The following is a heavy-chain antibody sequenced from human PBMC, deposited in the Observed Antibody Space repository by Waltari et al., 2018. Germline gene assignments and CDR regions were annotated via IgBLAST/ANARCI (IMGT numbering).Heavy chain of an antibody. CDR3: ARVAAAGQNYYYYYGMDV. V-gene: IGHV4-61*02. D-gene: IGHD6-13*01. Sequence: QVQLQESGPGLVKPSQTLSLTCTVSGGSISSGSYYWSWIRQPAGKGLEWIGRIYTSGSTNYNPSLKSRVTMSVDTSKNQFSLKLSSVTAADTAVYYCARVAAAGQNYYYYYGMDVWGQGTTVTVSS. CDR2: IYTSGST. J-gene: IGHJ6*02. CDR1: GGSISSGSYY.